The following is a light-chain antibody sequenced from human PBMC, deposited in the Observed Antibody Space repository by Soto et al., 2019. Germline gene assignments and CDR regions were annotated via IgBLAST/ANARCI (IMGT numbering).Light chain of an antibody. J-gene: IGLJ1*01. Sequence: QSGLTQPASVSGSPGQSITISCTASSSHIGSSNLVSWYQHHSGKAPKLIIYEGNKRPSGVSNRFSGSKSGKTASLTISGLQAEDEGTYYCCSYAGSSPLYVFGTGTKVTVL. V-gene: IGLV2-23*01. CDR1: SSHIGSSNL. CDR2: EGN. CDR3: CSYAGSSPLYV.